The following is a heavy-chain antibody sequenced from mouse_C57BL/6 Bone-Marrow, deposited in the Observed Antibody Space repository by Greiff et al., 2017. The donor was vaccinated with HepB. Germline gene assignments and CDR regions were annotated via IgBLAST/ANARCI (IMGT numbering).Heavy chain of an antibody. Sequence: VQLKESGPELVKPGASVKISCKASGYSFTGYYMNWVKQSPEKSLEWIGEINPSTGGTTYNQKFKAKATLTVDKSSSTAYMQLKSLTSEDSAVYYCARYYYGSSYPYYYAMDYWGQGTSVTVSS. CDR3: ARYYYGSSYPYYYAMDY. CDR2: INPSTGGT. J-gene: IGHJ4*01. D-gene: IGHD1-1*01. V-gene: IGHV1-42*01. CDR1: GYSFTGYY.